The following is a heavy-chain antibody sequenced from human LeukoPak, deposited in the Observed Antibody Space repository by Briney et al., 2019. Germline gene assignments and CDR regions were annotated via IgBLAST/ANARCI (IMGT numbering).Heavy chain of an antibody. V-gene: IGHV3-48*03. CDR2: ISSSGSTI. D-gene: IGHD2-15*01. Sequence: GGSLRLSCAASGFTFSSYEMNWVRQAPGKGLEWVSYISSSGSTIYYADSVKGRFTISRDNAKNSLYLQMNSLRAEDTAVYYCARGPGYCSGGSCNRRGAFDIWGQGTMVTVSS. J-gene: IGHJ3*02. CDR1: GFTFSSYE. CDR3: ARGPGYCSGGSCNRRGAFDI.